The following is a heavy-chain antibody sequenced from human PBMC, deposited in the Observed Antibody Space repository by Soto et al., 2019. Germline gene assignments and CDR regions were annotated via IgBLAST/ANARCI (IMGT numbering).Heavy chain of an antibody. CDR3: ARVRDEEVAGYAGGDYYYGMDV. CDR2: INPNSGGT. Sequence: ASVKVSCKASGYTFTGYYMHWVRQAPGQGLEWMGWINPNSGGTNYAQKFQGRVTMTRDTSISTAYMELSRLRSDDTAVYYCARVRDEEVAGYAGGDYYYGMDVWGQGTTVTVSS. V-gene: IGHV1-2*02. D-gene: IGHD6-19*01. CDR1: GYTFTGYY. J-gene: IGHJ6*02.